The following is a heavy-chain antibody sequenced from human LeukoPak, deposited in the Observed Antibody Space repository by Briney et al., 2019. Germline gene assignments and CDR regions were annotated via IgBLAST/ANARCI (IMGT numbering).Heavy chain of an antibody. D-gene: IGHD1-26*01. J-gene: IGHJ4*02. CDR3: ARGIVAFDY. CDR2: ISYDGSSK. CDR1: GFTFSGCV. Sequence: GRSLRLSCAASGFTFSGCVMHWVRQAPGKGLEWVAVISYDGSSKYYADSVKGRFTISRDNSKNTLYLQMNSLRAEDTAVYYCARGIVAFDYWGQGTLVTVSS. V-gene: IGHV3-30-3*01.